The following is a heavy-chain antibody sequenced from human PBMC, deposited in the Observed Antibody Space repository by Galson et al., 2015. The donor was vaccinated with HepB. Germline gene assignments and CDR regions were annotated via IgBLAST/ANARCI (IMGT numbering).Heavy chain of an antibody. CDR1: GFSFSSYS. V-gene: IGHV3-21*01. D-gene: IGHD1-20*01. CDR3: ARGSNWNRDYFDY. CDR2: ISSGSSYR. J-gene: IGHJ4*02. Sequence: SLRLSCAASGFSFSSYSMNWVRQAPGKGLEWVSSISSGSSYRYYVESVKGRFTISRDNANNSLYLQMNSLRAKDTAVYYCARGSNWNRDYFDYWGQGALVTVSS.